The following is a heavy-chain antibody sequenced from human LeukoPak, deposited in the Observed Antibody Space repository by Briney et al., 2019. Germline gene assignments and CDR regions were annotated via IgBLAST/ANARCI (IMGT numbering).Heavy chain of an antibody. CDR1: GYSFTSYW. Sequence: GESLKISCKGSGYSFTSYWIGWVRQMPGKGLEWMGIIYPGDSDTRYSPSFQGQVTISADKSISTAYLQWSSLKASDTAMYYCARLSTETYDILTGYYRYYFDYWGQGTLVTVSS. D-gene: IGHD3-9*01. CDR3: ARLSTETYDILTGYYRYYFDY. V-gene: IGHV5-51*01. CDR2: IYPGDSDT. J-gene: IGHJ4*02.